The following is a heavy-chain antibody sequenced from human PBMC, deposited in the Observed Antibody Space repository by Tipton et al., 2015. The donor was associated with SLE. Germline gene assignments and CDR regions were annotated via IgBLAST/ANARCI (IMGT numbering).Heavy chain of an antibody. V-gene: IGHV1-2*06. D-gene: IGHD2-21*01. CDR3: AREVAYCGGDCYNDYYYGMDV. CDR1: GYTFTGYY. Sequence: QSGAEVKKPGASVKVSCKASGYTFTGYYMHWVRQAPGQGLEWMGRINPNSGGTNYAQKFQGRVTMTRDTSISTAYMELSRLRSDDTAVYYCAREVAYCGGDCYNDYYYGMDVWGQGTTVTVSS. CDR2: INPNSGGT. J-gene: IGHJ6*02.